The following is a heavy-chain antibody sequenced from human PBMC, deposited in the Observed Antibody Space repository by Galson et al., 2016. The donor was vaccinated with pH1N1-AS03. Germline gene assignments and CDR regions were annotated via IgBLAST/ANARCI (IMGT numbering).Heavy chain of an antibody. J-gene: IGHJ4*02. CDR1: GYTFIRYY. Sequence: SVKVSCKASGYTFIRYYMHWVRQAPGRGLEWMGVINPSGGSTTYAEKFQGSVTMTRDTSTSTVYMELSSLRSEDTAVYSCAIQAAYHQNFPYWGQGTLVTVSS. CDR2: INPSGGST. CDR3: AIQAAYHQNFPY. V-gene: IGHV1-46*03. D-gene: IGHD3-16*01.